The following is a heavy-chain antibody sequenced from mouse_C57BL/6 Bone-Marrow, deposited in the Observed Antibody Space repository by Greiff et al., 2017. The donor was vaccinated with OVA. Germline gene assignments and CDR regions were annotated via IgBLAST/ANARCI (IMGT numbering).Heavy chain of an antibody. CDR3: ARPGVCDGYRVPFAY. D-gene: IGHD2-3*01. CDR1: GYTFTSYG. CDR2: IYPRSGNT. Sequence: QVQLQQSGAELARPGASVKLSCKASGYTFTSYGISWVKQSPGQGLEWIGEIYPRSGNTYYNEKFKGKATLPADKSSSQAYMELRSLPSEDSAVYIFARPGVCDGYRVPFAYWGQGTLVTVSA. V-gene: IGHV1-81*01. J-gene: IGHJ3*01.